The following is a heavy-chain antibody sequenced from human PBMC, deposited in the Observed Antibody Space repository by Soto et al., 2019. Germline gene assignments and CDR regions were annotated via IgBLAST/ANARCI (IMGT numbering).Heavy chain of an antibody. CDR1: GYSFTSYW. D-gene: IGHD3-10*01. CDR2: IYPGDSDT. V-gene: IGHV5-51*01. CDR3: ARLPYYYGSGSYFPLDYYYYMDV. J-gene: IGHJ6*03. Sequence: GESLKISCQGSGYSFTSYWIGWVRQMPGKGLEWMGIIYPGDSDTRYSPSFQGQVTISADKSISTAYLQWSSLKASDTAMYYCARLPYYYGSGSYFPLDYYYYMDVWGKGTTVTVSS.